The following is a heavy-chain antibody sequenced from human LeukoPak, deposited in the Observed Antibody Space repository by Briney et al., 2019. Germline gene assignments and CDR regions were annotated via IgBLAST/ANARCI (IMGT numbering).Heavy chain of an antibody. J-gene: IGHJ4*02. Sequence: GGSLRLSCAASGFTFSNYCVTWVRQAPGKALEWVSSISGSGDSTYYADSVKGRFTISRDNSKSTLYLQMNSLRVEDTAIYYCAKYGAPGWSGYLDYWGQGTLVTVSS. CDR1: GFTFSNYC. CDR3: AKYGAPGWSGYLDY. D-gene: IGHD4/OR15-4a*01. V-gene: IGHV3-23*01. CDR2: ISGSGDST.